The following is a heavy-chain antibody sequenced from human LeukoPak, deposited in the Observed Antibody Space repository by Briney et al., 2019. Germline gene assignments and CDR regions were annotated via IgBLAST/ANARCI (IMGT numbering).Heavy chain of an antibody. CDR1: GGSISTSDKH. V-gene: IGHV4-39*02. Sequence: SETLSLTCSVSGGSISTSDKHWAWIRQPPGKGLEWIGSMFYGGRAFYSPSLKSRVAISVDTSKNQYSLRLNSVTAADTAVYYCARDNYRDYYYYGMDVWGQGTTVTVSS. J-gene: IGHJ6*02. D-gene: IGHD5-24*01. CDR3: ARDNYRDYYYYGMDV. CDR2: MFYGGRA.